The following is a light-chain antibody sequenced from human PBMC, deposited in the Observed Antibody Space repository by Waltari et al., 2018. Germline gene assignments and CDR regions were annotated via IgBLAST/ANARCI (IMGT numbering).Light chain of an antibody. CDR2: HAS. Sequence: EIVLTQSPGTLSLSPGARATLCCRASQSISKYLAWYQQKPGQAPRLLNYHASSRAAGIPDRFSVSGSGTDFRLSISRLEPEDFAGYYCQHYESIPVTFGQGTKVEIK. V-gene: IGKV3-20*01. CDR3: QHYESIPVT. J-gene: IGKJ1*01. CDR1: QSISKY.